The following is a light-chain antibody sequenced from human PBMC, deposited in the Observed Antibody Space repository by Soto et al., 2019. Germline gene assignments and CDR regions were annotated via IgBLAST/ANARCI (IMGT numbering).Light chain of an antibody. V-gene: IGKV1-33*01. CDR3: QQYDNLPT. J-gene: IGKJ5*01. Sequence: IQMTQSPCSLSASVGDRVTVACQASQDISNYLNWYQQKPGKAPNLLIYNASNLKTGVPSRFNGSGSGTDFTVTISSLQPEDVATYYCQQYDNLPTFGQGTRLEIK. CDR1: QDISNY. CDR2: NAS.